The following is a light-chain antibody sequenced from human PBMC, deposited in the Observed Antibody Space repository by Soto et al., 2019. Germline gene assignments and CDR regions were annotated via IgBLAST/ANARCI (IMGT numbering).Light chain of an antibody. CDR3: SSYTRSSSVV. CDR2: DVS. J-gene: IGLJ2*01. CDR1: SSDVGGYNY. V-gene: IGLV2-14*01. Sequence: SALTQPASVSGSPGQSITISCTGTSSDVGGYNYVSWYQQHPGKAPKLMIYDVSNRPSGVSNRFSGSKSGNTASLTISGLQAEDEADYYCSSYTRSSSVVFGGGTQLTVL.